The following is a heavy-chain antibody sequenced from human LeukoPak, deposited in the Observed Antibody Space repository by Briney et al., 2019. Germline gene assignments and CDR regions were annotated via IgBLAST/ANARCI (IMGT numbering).Heavy chain of an antibody. J-gene: IGHJ6*02. Sequence: SETLSLTCTVSGGSISSSSYYWGWIRQPPGKGLEWIGSIYYSGSTYYNPSLKSRVTISVDTSKNQFSLKLSSVTAADTAVYYCARLSCGGDCYYYYYGMDVWGQGTTVTVSS. CDR1: GGSISSSSYY. D-gene: IGHD2-21*02. CDR2: IYYSGST. CDR3: ARLSCGGDCYYYYYGMDV. V-gene: IGHV4-39*07.